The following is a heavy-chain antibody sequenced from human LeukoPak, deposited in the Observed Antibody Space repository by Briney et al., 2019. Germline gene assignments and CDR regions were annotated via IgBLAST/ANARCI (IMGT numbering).Heavy chain of an antibody. J-gene: IGHJ6*03. CDR2: ISSSSSYI. CDR3: ARETYSSSWYIGYYYYYYMDV. D-gene: IGHD6-13*01. Sequence: GGSLRLSCAASGFTFSSYDMNWIRQAPGKGLEWVSSISSSSSYIYYADSVKGRFTISRDNAKNSLYLQMNSLRAEDTAVYYCARETYSSSWYIGYYYYYYMDVWGKGTTVTVSS. CDR1: GFTFSSYD. V-gene: IGHV3-21*01.